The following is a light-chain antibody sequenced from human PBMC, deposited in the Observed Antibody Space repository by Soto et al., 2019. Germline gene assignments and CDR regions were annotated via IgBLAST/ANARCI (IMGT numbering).Light chain of an antibody. J-gene: IGLJ1*01. CDR3: SSYTSISTYV. Sequence: QSALTQPASVSGSPGQSITISCTGTSSDVGGYDFVSWYQHHPGKAPRLMIYDVSHRPLGVSDRFSASKSGNTASLTISGLLAEDEADYYCSSYTSISTYVFGTGTQLTVL. CDR1: SSDVGGYDF. CDR2: DVS. V-gene: IGLV2-14*03.